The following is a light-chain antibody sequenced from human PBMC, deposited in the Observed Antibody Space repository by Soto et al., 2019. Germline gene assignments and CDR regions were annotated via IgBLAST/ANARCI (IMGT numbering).Light chain of an antibody. V-gene: IGKV3-20*01. J-gene: IGKJ1*01. CDR1: QSVSSSY. CDR3: QPYGSSGT. Sequence: EVVLTQSPGTLSLYPGERATLSCMASQSVSSSYLAWYQQKPGQAPRPLIFGASSRATGIPDRFSGSGSGTDFTLTINRLEPEDFAVYYCQPYGSSGTFSQGAKVDIK. CDR2: GAS.